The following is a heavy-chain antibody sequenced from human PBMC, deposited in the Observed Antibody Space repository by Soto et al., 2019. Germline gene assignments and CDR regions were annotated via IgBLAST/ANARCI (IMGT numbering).Heavy chain of an antibody. CDR1: GGTFSSYA. CDR2: IIPIFGTA. J-gene: IGHJ4*02. CDR3: ASLAYCGGDCHTYFDY. V-gene: IGHV1-69*13. Sequence: SVKVSCKASGGTFSSYAISWLRQAPGQGLEWMGGIIPIFGTANYAQKFQGRVTITADESTSTAYMEPSSLRSEDTAVYYCASLAYCGGDCHTYFDYWGQGTLVTVSS. D-gene: IGHD2-21*02.